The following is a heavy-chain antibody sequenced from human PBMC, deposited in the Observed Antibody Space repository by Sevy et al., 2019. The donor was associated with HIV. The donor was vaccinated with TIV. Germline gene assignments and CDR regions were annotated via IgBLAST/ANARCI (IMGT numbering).Heavy chain of an antibody. J-gene: IGHJ6*02. CDR2: IKSKTDGGTT. D-gene: IGHD2-2*01. Sequence: GGSLRLSCAASGFTFSNAWMNWVRQAPGNGLEWVGRIKSKTDGGTTDNAAPVKGRFTISRDDSKNTMYLQMDSLKTEDTALYYCTTDRYCISPSCYAGKGYYYYYGMDVLGQGTSVTVSS. V-gene: IGHV3-15*07. CDR1: GFTFSNAW. CDR3: TTDRYCISPSCYAGKGYYYYYGMDV.